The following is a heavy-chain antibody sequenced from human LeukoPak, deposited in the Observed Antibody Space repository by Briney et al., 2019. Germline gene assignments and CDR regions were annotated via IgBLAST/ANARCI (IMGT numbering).Heavy chain of an antibody. D-gene: IGHD5-18*01. Sequence: ASVRVSCKASGYTFTSYYMHWVRQAPGQGLEWMGIINPSGGSTSYAQKFQGRVTMTRDTSTSTVYMELSSLRSEDTAVYYCARDLDTAMVTGHFDYWGQGTLVTVSS. V-gene: IGHV1-46*01. CDR2: INPSGGST. CDR3: ARDLDTAMVTGHFDY. J-gene: IGHJ4*02. CDR1: GYTFTSYY.